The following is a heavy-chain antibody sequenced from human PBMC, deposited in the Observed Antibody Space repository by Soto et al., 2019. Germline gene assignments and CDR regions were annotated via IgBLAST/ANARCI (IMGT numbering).Heavy chain of an antibody. CDR2: IYYTGVT. CDR3: ARDGSSNDNWLDP. Sequence: SETLSLTCTVSGASLHIGGYYWAWIGQNPGKGLEWIGYIYYTGVTYYNPSLGSRVNISVDTSKNQFSLELTSVTAAETAVYYCARDGSSNDNWLDPWGQGLPVTVFS. D-gene: IGHD2-2*01. CDR1: GASLHIGGYY. V-gene: IGHV4-31*03. J-gene: IGHJ5*02.